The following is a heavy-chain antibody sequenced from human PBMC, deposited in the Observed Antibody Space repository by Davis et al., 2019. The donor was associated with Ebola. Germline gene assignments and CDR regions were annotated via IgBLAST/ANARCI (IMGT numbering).Heavy chain of an antibody. Sequence: GGSLRLSCRDSGNSFTSHWIGWVRRMPGKGLEWMGIIYTGDSDTRYSPSFRGQVPISADRSIKTAFLQWSSLKASDTAIYYCATLRRAITGFDDGYDIWGQGTMVTVSS. J-gene: IGHJ3*02. D-gene: IGHD5-24*01. CDR3: ATLRRAITGFDDGYDI. CDR1: GNSFTSHW. CDR2: IYTGDSDT. V-gene: IGHV5-51*01.